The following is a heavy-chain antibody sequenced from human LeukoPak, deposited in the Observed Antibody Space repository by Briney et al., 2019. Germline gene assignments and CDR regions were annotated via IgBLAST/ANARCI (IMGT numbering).Heavy chain of an antibody. CDR1: GGSISSYY. D-gene: IGHD2-2*01. CDR3: ARVAGPPRSNRGYCSSTSCYASYGMDV. J-gene: IGHJ6*02. CDR2: IYYSGGT. Sequence: PSETLSLTCTVSGGSISSYYWSWIRQPPGKGLEWIGYIYYSGGTNYNPSLKSRVTISVDTSKNQFSLKLSSVTAADTAVYYCARVAGPPRSNRGYCSSTSCYASYGMDVWGQGTTVTVSS. V-gene: IGHV4-59*01.